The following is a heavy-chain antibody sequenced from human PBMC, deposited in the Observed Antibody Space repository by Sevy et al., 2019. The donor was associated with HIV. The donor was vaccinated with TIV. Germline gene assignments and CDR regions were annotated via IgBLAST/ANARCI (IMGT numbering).Heavy chain of an antibody. CDR3: ARGGHSTYDFWSGYPWDYYYGMDV. CDR1: GFTFSSYG. D-gene: IGHD3-3*01. V-gene: IGHV3-48*01. Sequence: GGSLRLSCAASGFTFSSYGMHWVRQAPGKGLEWVSYISSSSSTIYYADSVKGRFTISRDNAKNSLYLQMNSLRAEDTAVYYCARGGHSTYDFWSGYPWDYYYGMDVWGQGTTVTVSS. J-gene: IGHJ6*02. CDR2: ISSSSSTI.